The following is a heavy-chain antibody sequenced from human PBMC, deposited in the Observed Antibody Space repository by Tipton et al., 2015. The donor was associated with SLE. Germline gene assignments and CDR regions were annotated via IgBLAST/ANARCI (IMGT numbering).Heavy chain of an antibody. D-gene: IGHD2-15*01. CDR2: IYYSGST. Sequence: LRLSCTVSGGSISSGGYYWSWIRQPPGKGLEWIGYIYYSGSTNYNPSLKSRVTISVDTSKNQFSLKLSSVTAADTAVYYSARVPGVGDFDLWGRGTLVTVSS. CDR1: GGSISSGGYY. CDR3: ARVPGVGDFDL. V-gene: IGHV4-61*08. J-gene: IGHJ2*01.